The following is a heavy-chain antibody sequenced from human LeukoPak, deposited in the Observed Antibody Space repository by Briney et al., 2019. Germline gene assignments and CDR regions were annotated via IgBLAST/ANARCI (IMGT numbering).Heavy chain of an antibody. CDR3: ARDPEGFGATYFDY. V-gene: IGHV3-21*01. J-gene: IGHJ4*02. CDR2: ISRSASNI. Sequence: GGSLRLSCAASGFTFSSYGMSWVRQAPGKGLEWVSSISRSASNIYYADSVKGRFTISRDNAKNSFYLQMNSLRAEDTAVFYCARDPEGFGATYFDYWGQGTLVTVSS. D-gene: IGHD3-16*01. CDR1: GFTFSSYG.